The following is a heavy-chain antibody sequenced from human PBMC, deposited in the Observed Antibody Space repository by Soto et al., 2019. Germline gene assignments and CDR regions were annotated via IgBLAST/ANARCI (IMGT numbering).Heavy chain of an antibody. CDR1: GGSISGSY. Sequence: QVQLQESGPGLVKPSETLSLTCSVSGGSISGSYLSWIRQSPGKGLEWIGYVYYTGSTDYNPALRSRVTFAVDTSKTEFSLRLGSVTAADTAVYFCARSVAVPGAHIDYWGQGTQVTVSS. CDR3: ARSVAVPGAHIDY. D-gene: IGHD6-19*01. CDR2: VYYTGST. J-gene: IGHJ4*02. V-gene: IGHV4-59*01.